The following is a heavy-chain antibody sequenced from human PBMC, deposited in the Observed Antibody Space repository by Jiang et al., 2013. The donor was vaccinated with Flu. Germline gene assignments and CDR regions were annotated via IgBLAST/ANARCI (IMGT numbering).Heavy chain of an antibody. CDR1: GFTFSSYA. CDR3: AKDLTDYGDRTCFDY. Sequence: VQLLESGGGLVQPGGSLRLSCAASGFTFSSYAMSWVRQAPGKGLEWVSAISGSGGSTYYADSVKGRFTISRDNSKNTLYPQMNSLRAEDTAVYYCAKDLTDYGDRTCFDYWGQGTLVTVSS. V-gene: IGHV3-23*01. J-gene: IGHJ4*02. CDR2: ISGSGGST. D-gene: IGHD4-17*01.